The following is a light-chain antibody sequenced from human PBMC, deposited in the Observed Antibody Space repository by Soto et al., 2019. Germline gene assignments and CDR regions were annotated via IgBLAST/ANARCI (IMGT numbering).Light chain of an antibody. J-gene: IGKJ1*01. CDR2: GAS. CDR3: QQYNNWLPWT. Sequence: EKVITHSPSTLSVSPGERATLSCRASQSVSSNLAWYQQKPGQAPRLLIYGASTRATGIPARFSGSGSGTEFTLTISSLQSEDFAVYYCQQYNNWLPWTFGQGTKVDIK. V-gene: IGKV3-15*01. CDR1: QSVSSN.